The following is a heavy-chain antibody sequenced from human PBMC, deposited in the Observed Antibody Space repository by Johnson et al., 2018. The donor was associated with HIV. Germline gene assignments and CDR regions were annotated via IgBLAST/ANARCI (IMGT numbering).Heavy chain of an antibody. CDR1: GFTFSSYG. CDR3: AKELRLHRAFDI. D-gene: IGHD5-24*01. J-gene: IGHJ3*02. Sequence: VQLVESGGGVVQPGRSLRLSCVTSGFTFSSYGMHWVRQAPGKGLEWVAVIWYDGSEKYYADSVKGRFTISRDNPKNTLYLQMNSLRAEDTAVYYCAKELRLHRAFDIWGQGTMVTVSS. V-gene: IGHV3-33*06. CDR2: IWYDGSEK.